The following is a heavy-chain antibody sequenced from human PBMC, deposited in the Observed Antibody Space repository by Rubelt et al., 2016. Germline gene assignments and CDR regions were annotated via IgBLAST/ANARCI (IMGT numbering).Heavy chain of an antibody. V-gene: IGHV3-66*01. CDR1: GFTFSSYS. J-gene: IGHJ4*02. Sequence: QLGMRGGGLVQPGGSLRLSCAASGFTFSSYSMNWVRQAPGKGLEWVSMIYSSDSTDYADSVKGRFTISRHNSQNTLYLQMNSLRPEDTAVYYCARGSYYFDYWGQGTLVTVSS. CDR3: ARGSYYFDY. CDR2: IYSSDST. D-gene: IGHD2-21*01.